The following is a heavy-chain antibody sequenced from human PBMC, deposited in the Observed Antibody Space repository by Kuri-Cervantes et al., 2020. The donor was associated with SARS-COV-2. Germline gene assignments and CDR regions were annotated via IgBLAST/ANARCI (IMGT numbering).Heavy chain of an antibody. CDR1: GFTFSSYG. D-gene: IGHD6-19*01. V-gene: IGHV3-33*06. J-gene: IGHJ6*03. CDR2: IWYDGSNK. Sequence: GESLKISCAASGFTFSSYGMHWVRQAPGKGLEWVAVIWYDGSNKYYADSVKGRFTVSKDNFRNTLYLQMNSLRAEGTAVYYCAKEIRLYYYMDVWGKGTTVTVSS. CDR3: AKEIRLYYYMDV.